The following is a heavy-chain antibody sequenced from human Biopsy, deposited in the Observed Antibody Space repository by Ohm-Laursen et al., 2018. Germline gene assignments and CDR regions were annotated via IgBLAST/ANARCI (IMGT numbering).Heavy chain of an antibody. CDR3: ATKLTGYFHH. Sequence: SVKVSCKSSGYTFTTYDINWVRQAPGQGLEWLGGNIPILGTGNYAQKFQDRVTVAADTSTSTATMELRSLRSDDTAVYYCATKLTGYFHHWGQGTLVIVSS. J-gene: IGHJ1*01. V-gene: IGHV1-69*06. CDR2: NIPILGTG. D-gene: IGHD3-9*01. CDR1: GYTFTTYD.